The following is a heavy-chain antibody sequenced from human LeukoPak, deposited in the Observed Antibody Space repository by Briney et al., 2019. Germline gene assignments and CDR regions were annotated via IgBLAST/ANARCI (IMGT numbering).Heavy chain of an antibody. J-gene: IGHJ4*02. V-gene: IGHV4-4*02. CDR3: ARAGYSYVTFDY. CDR2: IYHSGST. D-gene: IGHD5-18*01. CDR1: GGSISSSNW. Sequence: PSETLSLTCAVSGGSISSSNWWSWVRQPPGKGLEWIGEIYHSGSTNHNPSLKSRVTISVDKSKNQFSLKLSSVTAADTAVYYCARAGYSYVTFDYWGQGTLVTVSS.